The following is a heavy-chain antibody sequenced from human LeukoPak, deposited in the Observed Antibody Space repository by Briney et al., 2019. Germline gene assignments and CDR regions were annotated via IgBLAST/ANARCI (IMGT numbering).Heavy chain of an antibody. D-gene: IGHD6-13*01. Sequence: GASVTVSFLASVYTFTNLGISWVRQAPGQRLEWMGWISAHNGNTNTHYAQNFQGRDTMTIDTSTTTAYIEVRPHRSDDTRMFLCVRDRGYNRAWRGDYFDSWGEGTLVTVSS. CDR1: VYTFTNLG. CDR3: VRDRGYNRAWRGDYFDS. V-gene: IGHV1-18*01. CDR2: ISAHNGNT. J-gene: IGHJ4*02.